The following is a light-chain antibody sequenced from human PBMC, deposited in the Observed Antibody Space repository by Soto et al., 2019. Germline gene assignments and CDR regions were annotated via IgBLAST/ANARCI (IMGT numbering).Light chain of an antibody. J-gene: IGKJ5*01. CDR3: QQYGSSPPIT. CDR1: QSVSSSY. CDR2: GAS. V-gene: IGKV3-20*01. Sequence: IVLTQSPGTLSLSPGERATLSCRASQSVSSSYLAWYQQKPGQAPRLLIYGASSRATGIADRFSGSGSGTHFTLTISSLEPEDFAVYYCQQYGSSPPITSGQGTRVDIK.